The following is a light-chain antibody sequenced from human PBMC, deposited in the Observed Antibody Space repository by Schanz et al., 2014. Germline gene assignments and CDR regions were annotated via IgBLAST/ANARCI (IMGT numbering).Light chain of an antibody. CDR2: GSS. CDR1: QSVTSTY. V-gene: IGKV3-20*01. J-gene: IGKJ2*01. Sequence: EIVLTQSPGTLSLSPGERATLSCRASQSVTSTYLAWYQQKPGQAPRLLIYGSSNRATGIPARFSGSGSGTDFTLTISRLEPEDFAVYYCQQYGTSPGTFGQGTKLEIK. CDR3: QQYGTSPGT.